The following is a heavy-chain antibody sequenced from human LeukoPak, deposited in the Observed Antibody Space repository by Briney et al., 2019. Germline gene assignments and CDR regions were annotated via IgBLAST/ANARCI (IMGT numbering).Heavy chain of an antibody. CDR3: AREGSGGQLVRGFDY. D-gene: IGHD6-13*01. Sequence: GGSLRLSCAASGFTFSSYWMSWVRQAPGKGLEWVANIKQDGSEKYYVDSVKGRFTISRDNAKNSLYLQMNSLRAEDTAVYYCAREGSGGQLVRGFDYWGQGTTVTVSS. CDR1: GFTFSSYW. V-gene: IGHV3-7*01. J-gene: IGHJ4*03. CDR2: IKQDGSEK.